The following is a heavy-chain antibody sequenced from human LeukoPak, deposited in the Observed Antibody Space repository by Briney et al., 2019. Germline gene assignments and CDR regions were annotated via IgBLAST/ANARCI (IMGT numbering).Heavy chain of an antibody. V-gene: IGHV3-74*01. CDR2: INSDGSST. D-gene: IGHD5-24*01. CDR1: GFTFSSYW. CDR3: AKDQNFVGWGDGYNSWFDY. Sequence: GGSLRLSCAASGFTFSSYWMHWVRQAPGKGLVWVSRINSDGSSTSYADSVKGRFTISRDNAKNTLYLQMSSLRAEDTAVYYCAKDQNFVGWGDGYNSWFDYWGQGTLVTVSS. J-gene: IGHJ4*02.